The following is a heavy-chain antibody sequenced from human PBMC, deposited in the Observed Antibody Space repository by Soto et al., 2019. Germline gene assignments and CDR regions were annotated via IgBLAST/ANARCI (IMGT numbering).Heavy chain of an antibody. V-gene: IGHV1-69*01. D-gene: IGHD3-22*01. CDR1: GGTFSSYA. Sequence: QVQLVQSGAEVKKPGSSVKVSCKASGGTFSSYAISWVRQAPGQGLEWMGGIIPIFGTANYAQKFQGRVTITADESTSTADMELSSLKSEDTAVYYCARDPNYYDSSGYYSPFDSWGQGTLVTVSS. CDR3: ARDPNYYDSSGYYSPFDS. J-gene: IGHJ4*02. CDR2: IIPIFGTA.